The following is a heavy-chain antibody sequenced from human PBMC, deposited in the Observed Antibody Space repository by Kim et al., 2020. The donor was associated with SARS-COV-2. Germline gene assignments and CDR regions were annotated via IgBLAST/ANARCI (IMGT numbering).Heavy chain of an antibody. V-gene: IGHV3-30*18. Sequence: GGSLRLSCAASGFTFSSYGMHWVRQAPGKGLEWVAVISYDGSNKYYADSVKGRFTISRDNSKNTLYLQMNSLRAEDTAVYYCAKDLGWFGELLYNKYYGMDVWGQGTTVTVSS. D-gene: IGHD3-10*01. CDR2: ISYDGSNK. J-gene: IGHJ6*02. CDR1: GFTFSSYG. CDR3: AKDLGWFGELLYNKYYGMDV.